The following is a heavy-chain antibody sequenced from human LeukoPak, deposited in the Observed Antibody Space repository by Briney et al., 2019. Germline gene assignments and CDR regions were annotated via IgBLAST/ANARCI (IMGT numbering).Heavy chain of an antibody. CDR3: ARLNWNYVLYY. J-gene: IGHJ4*02. CDR2: IIPIFGTP. Sequence: SVKVSRKASGGTFSSHAITWVRQTPGQGLEWMGGIIPIFGTPNYAQKFQGRVTIITDESTSTAYMELSSLRSEDTAVYYCARLNWNYVLYYWGQGTLVTVSS. D-gene: IGHD1-7*01. V-gene: IGHV1-69*05. CDR1: GGTFSSHA.